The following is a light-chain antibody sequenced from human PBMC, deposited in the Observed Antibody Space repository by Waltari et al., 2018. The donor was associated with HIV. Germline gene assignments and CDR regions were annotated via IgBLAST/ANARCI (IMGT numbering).Light chain of an antibody. Sequence: QSALTQPASVSGSPGQSVTISCLGSAIDLGIYDYISWYHHPPNRAPRLVVFNANSRPSGSPFRFAGSKSGNTASLTISGLQADDEGVYYCSSYVTGGSLLFGGGTQVTVL. CDR1: AIDLGIYDY. J-gene: IGLJ3*02. V-gene: IGLV2-14*01. CDR3: SSYVTGGSLL. CDR2: NAN.